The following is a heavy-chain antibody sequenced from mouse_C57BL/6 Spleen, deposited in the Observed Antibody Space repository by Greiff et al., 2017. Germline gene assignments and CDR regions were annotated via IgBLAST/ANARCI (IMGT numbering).Heavy chain of an antibody. J-gene: IGHJ2*01. Sequence: EVMLVESGGGLVKPGGSLKLSCAASGFTFSDYGMHWVRQAPEKGLEWVAYISSGSSTLYYADTVKGRFTISRDNAKNTLFLQMTSLRSDDTAMYYCARLGDGYFDYWGQGTTLTVSS. CDR2: ISSGSSTL. D-gene: IGHD2-3*01. CDR3: ARLGDGYFDY. CDR1: GFTFSDYG. V-gene: IGHV5-17*01.